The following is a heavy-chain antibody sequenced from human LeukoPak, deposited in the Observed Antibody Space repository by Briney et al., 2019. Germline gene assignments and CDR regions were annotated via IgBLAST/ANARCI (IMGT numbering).Heavy chain of an antibody. CDR2: ISYDGSNK. CDR1: GFTFRKNG. Sequence: GGSLRLSCAASGFTFRKNGMHWVRQAPGKGLDWVAVISYDGSNKYYADSVKGRFTISRDNSKNTLYLQMNSLRAEDTAVYYCAKPGGAPGYEYGVGYFDSWGQGTLVTVSS. D-gene: IGHD4-17*01. V-gene: IGHV3-30*18. J-gene: IGHJ4*02. CDR3: AKPGGAPGYEYGVGYFDS.